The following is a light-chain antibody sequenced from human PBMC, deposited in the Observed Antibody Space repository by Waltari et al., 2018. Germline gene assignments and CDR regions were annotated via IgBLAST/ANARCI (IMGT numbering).Light chain of an antibody. V-gene: IGKV4-1*01. CDR1: QNILDNFNNKMF. Sequence: DIVMTQSPDSLAVSLGERATINCRSSQNILDNFNNKMFLAWYQHRPGQPPKLLIYWASTRASGVPDRFSASGSGADFSLTISSLQAEDVAVYYCQQYYDTPYTFGQGTKLEIK. CDR2: WAS. CDR3: QQYYDTPYT. J-gene: IGKJ2*01.